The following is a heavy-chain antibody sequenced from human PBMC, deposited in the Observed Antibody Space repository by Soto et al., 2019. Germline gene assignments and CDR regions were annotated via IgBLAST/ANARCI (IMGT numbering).Heavy chain of an antibody. CDR3: ARSIAVAGYYFDY. CDR1: GFTFSSYA. D-gene: IGHD6-19*01. J-gene: IGHJ4*02. V-gene: IGHV3-30-3*01. CDR2: ISYDGSNK. Sequence: QVQLVESGGGVVQPGRSLRLSCAASGFTFSSYAMHWVRQAPGKGLEWVAVISYDGSNKYYADSVKGRFTISRDNSKNTLYLQMNSLRAEDTAVYYSARSIAVAGYYFDYWGQGTLVTVSS.